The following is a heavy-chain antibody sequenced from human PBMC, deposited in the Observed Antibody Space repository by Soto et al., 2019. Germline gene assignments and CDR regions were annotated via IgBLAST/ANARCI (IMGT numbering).Heavy chain of an antibody. Sequence: SVKVSCKASGYSFTDYHIHWVRQAPGEGLEWLGRINPKSGGTSTAQKFQGWVTMTRDRSISTVYMELTRLRSDDTAVYFCARGHSTDCSNGVCSFFYNHEMDVWGQGTTVTVSS. J-gene: IGHJ6*02. D-gene: IGHD2-8*01. V-gene: IGHV1-2*04. CDR2: INPKSGGT. CDR1: GYSFTDYH. CDR3: ARGHSTDCSNGVCSFFYNHEMDV.